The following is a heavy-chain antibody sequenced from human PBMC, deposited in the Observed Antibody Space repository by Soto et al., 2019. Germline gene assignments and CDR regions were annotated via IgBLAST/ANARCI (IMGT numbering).Heavy chain of an antibody. V-gene: IGHV1-18*01. J-gene: IGHJ4*02. Sequence: QVHLVQSGAEVKKPGAPVKVSCKTSGYIFSLYSISGVRQAPGQGLEWMGWISGYNGNTNYAQNFQDRVTMTTDTSTSTAYMEVRSLRSDDTAVYYCARGMGLAADFDFWGQGTLVTVSS. CDR2: ISGYNGNT. CDR1: GYIFSLYS. CDR3: ARGMGLAADFDF. D-gene: IGHD3-9*01.